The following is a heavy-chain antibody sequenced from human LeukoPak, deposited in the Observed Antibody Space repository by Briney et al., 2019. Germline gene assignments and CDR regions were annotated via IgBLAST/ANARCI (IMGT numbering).Heavy chain of an antibody. CDR2: IYYSGCT. Sequence: SETLSLTCTFSGGSISSSSYYWGWIRQPPGKGLEWIGSIYYSGCTFYTPSLKSRVTISVDTSKNQFSLKLSSVTAADTAVYYCARFREHLRRMRGHVEYYFDYWGQGTLVTVSS. V-gene: IGHV4-39*01. CDR1: GGSISSSSYY. D-gene: IGHD1-1*01. CDR3: ARFREHLRRMRGHVEYYFDY. J-gene: IGHJ4*02.